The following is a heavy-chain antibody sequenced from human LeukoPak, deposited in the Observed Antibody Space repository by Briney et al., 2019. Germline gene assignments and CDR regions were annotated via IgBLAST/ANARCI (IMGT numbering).Heavy chain of an antibody. D-gene: IGHD6-13*01. CDR3: ARGEIAAAGLDFDY. J-gene: IGHJ4*02. CDR2: INPNSGGT. Sequence: ASVKVSCKASGYTFTGYYMHWVRQAPGQGLEWMGRINPNSGGTNYAQKFQGRVTMTRDTSISTAYMELSRLRSDDTAVYYCARGEIAAAGLDFDYWGQGTLVTVAS. CDR1: GYTFTGYY. V-gene: IGHV1-2*06.